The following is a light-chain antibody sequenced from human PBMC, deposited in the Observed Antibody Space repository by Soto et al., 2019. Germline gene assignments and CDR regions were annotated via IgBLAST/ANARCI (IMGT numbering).Light chain of an antibody. V-gene: IGKV1-5*03. CDR1: QSIVTW. Sequence: DIQMTQSPSSLSASVGDRVTITCRASQSIVTWLAWYQQKPGKAPKLLIYEASSLERGVPSRFSGTGSGTEFTLTISSLQPDDSAAYYCQQFNSSPYTFGQGTKVEIK. J-gene: IGKJ2*01. CDR3: QQFNSSPYT. CDR2: EAS.